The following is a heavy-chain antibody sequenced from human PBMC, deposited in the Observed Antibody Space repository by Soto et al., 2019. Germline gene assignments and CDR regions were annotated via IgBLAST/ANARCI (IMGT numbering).Heavy chain of an antibody. Sequence: GASVKVSCKASGYTFTGYYMHWVRQAPGQGLEWMGWINPNSGGTNYAQKFQGWVTMTRDTSISTAYMELSRLRSDDTAVYYCARDLALITMIVVVLVFCRWGQGTLVTVSS. D-gene: IGHD3-22*01. CDR3: ARDLALITMIVVVLVFCR. CDR2: INPNSGGT. J-gene: IGHJ4*02. CDR1: GYTFTGYY. V-gene: IGHV1-2*04.